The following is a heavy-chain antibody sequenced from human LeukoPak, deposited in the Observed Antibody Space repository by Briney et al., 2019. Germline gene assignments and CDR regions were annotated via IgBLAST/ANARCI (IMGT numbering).Heavy chain of an antibody. Sequence: SETLPLTCAVYGGSFSGYYWSWIRQPPGKGLEWIGEINHSGSTNYNPSLKSRVTISVDTSKNQFSLKLSSVTAADTAVYYCASGSSSWYALYYFDYWGQGTLVTVSS. CDR2: INHSGST. CDR1: GGSFSGYY. CDR3: ASGSSSWYALYYFDY. J-gene: IGHJ4*02. V-gene: IGHV4-34*01. D-gene: IGHD6-13*01.